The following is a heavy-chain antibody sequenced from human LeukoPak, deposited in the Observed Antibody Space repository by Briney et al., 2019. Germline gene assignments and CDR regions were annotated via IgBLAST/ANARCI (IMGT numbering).Heavy chain of an antibody. CDR2: ISSSSSYI. J-gene: IGHJ6*02. CDR1: GFTFSSYS. CDR3: ASWGRQWLVFHYPSLGSMDV. V-gene: IGHV3-21*01. D-gene: IGHD6-19*01. Sequence: PGGSLRLSCAASGFTFSSYSMNWVRQAPGKGLEWVSSISSSSSYIYYADSVKGRFTISRDNAKNSLYLQMNSLRAEDTAVYYCASWGRQWLVFHYPSLGSMDVWGQGTTVTVSS.